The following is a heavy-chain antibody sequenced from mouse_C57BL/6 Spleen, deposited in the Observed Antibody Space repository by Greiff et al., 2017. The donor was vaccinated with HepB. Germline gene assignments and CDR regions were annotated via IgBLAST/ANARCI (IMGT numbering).Heavy chain of an antibody. Sequence: VQLQQPGAELVKPGASVKLSCKASGYTFTSYWMQWVKQRPGQGLEWIGEIDPSDSYTNYNQKFKGKATLTVDTSSSTAYMQLSSLTSEDSAVYYCAYVGDYWGQGTSVTVSS. V-gene: IGHV1-50*01. CDR1: GYTFTSYW. CDR2: IDPSDSYT. J-gene: IGHJ4*01. D-gene: IGHD1-1*01. CDR3: AYVGDY.